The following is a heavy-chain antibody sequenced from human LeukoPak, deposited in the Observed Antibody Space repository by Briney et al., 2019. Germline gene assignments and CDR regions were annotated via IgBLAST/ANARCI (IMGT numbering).Heavy chain of an antibody. CDR2: IYYSGST. D-gene: IGHD3-10*01. V-gene: IGHV4-59*02. CDR1: GGSVSSYY. CDR3: ARVIQGYYGSGSYYNSTPYYYYYYGMDV. Sequence: SETLSLTCTVSGGSVSSYYWSWIRQPPGKGLEWIGYIYYSGSTNYNPSLKSRVTISVDTSKNQFSLKLSSVTAADTAVYYCARVIQGYYGSGSYYNSTPYYYYYYGMDVWGKGTTVTVSS. J-gene: IGHJ6*04.